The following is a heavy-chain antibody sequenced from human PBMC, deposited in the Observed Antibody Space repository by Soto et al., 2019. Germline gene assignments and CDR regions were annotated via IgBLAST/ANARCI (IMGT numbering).Heavy chain of an antibody. D-gene: IGHD5-12*01. CDR2: IIPIFGTA. J-gene: IGHJ4*02. CDR3: AVGPSGIVANYY. Sequence: SVKVSCKASGGTFSSYAISWVRQAPGQGLEWMGGIIPIFGTANYAQKFQGRVTITADESTSTAYMELSSLRSEDTAVYYCAVGPSGIVANYYWGPGTMHTVST. V-gene: IGHV1-69*13. CDR1: GGTFSSYA.